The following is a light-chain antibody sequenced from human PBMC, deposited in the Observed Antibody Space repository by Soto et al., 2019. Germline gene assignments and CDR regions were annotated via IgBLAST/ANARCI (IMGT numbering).Light chain of an antibody. V-gene: IGKV1-5*01. Sequence: DIQMTQSPSTLSASKGERVTITCRASQSISSWLAWYQQKPGKAPKLLIYDASSLESGFPSRFSGSGSGTEFTLTISSLQPDDFATYYCQQYNSYWAFGQGTKVDIK. CDR1: QSISSW. CDR2: DAS. CDR3: QQYNSYWA. J-gene: IGKJ1*01.